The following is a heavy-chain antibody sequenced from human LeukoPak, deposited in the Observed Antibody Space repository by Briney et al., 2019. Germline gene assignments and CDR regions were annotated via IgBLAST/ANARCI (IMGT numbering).Heavy chain of an antibody. CDR1: GDSISSGDYY. V-gene: IGHV4-61*02. Sequence: SQTLSLTCTVSGDSISSGDYYWSWIRQPAGKGLEWIGRISSSGSTNYNPSLKSRVTISVDTSKNQFSLKLSSVTAADTAVYYCARVKYSSSWYKYYYYYMDVWGKGTTVTISS. CDR2: ISSSGST. J-gene: IGHJ6*03. D-gene: IGHD6-13*01. CDR3: ARVKYSSSWYKYYYYYMDV.